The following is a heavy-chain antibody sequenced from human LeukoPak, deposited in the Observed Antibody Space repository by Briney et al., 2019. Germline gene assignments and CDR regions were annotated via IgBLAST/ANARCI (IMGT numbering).Heavy chain of an antibody. Sequence: GESLRLSCAASGFTFSNSWLHWVRQAPGKGLVWVSRISPDGSSTNYADSVKGRFTISRDNAKNTQHLQMNSLRAEDTAVYYCARGTWGFDYWGQGTLVTVSS. CDR2: ISPDGSST. V-gene: IGHV3-74*01. CDR3: ARGTWGFDY. CDR1: GFTFSNSW. J-gene: IGHJ4*02. D-gene: IGHD7-27*01.